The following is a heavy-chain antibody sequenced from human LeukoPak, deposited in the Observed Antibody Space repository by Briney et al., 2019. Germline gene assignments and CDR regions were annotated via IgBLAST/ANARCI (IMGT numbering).Heavy chain of an antibody. J-gene: IGHJ3*02. D-gene: IGHD3-10*01. CDR1: GDSISSSYC. Sequence: SETLSLTCTVSGDSISSSYCWGWIRQPPGKGLEFIGFMCHSGITYYKPSLKSRVTISLDTSKNHFSLRLTSVTAADTAVYFCAREDYYGSGSYYKGRDAFDIWGQGTMVTVSS. V-gene: IGHV4-38-2*02. CDR2: MCHSGIT. CDR3: AREDYYGSGSYYKGRDAFDI.